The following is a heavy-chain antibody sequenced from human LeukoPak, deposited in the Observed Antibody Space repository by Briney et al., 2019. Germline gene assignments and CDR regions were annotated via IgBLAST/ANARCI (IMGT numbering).Heavy chain of an antibody. CDR1: GFTFSSYA. D-gene: IGHD2-15*01. CDR3: AKSPVPYCSGGSCYGMDV. CDR2: ISGSGGST. Sequence: GGSLRVSCAASGFTFSSYAMSWVRQAPGKGLEWVSVISGSGGSTYYADSVKGRFTISRDNSKNTLYLQMNSLRVEDTAGYYCAKSPVPYCSGGSCYGMDVWGQGTTVTVSS. J-gene: IGHJ6*02. V-gene: IGHV3-23*01.